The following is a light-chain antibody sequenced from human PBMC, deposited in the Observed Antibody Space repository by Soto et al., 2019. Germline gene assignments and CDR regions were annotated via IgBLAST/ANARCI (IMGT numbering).Light chain of an antibody. CDR2: DAS. J-gene: IGKJ1*01. CDR1: QSISSW. Sequence: DIQMTQSPSTLSASVGDRVTITCRASQSISSWLAWYQQKPGKAPKLLIYDASSLESGVPSRFSGSGSGTEFTLTISSLQPDDFATYYCQHYNSYSPAFGQGTKVEVK. CDR3: QHYNSYSPA. V-gene: IGKV1-5*01.